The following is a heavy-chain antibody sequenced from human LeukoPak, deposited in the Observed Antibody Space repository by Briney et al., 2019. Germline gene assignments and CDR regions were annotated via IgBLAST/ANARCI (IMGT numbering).Heavy chain of an antibody. V-gene: IGHV4-39*01. J-gene: IGHJ6*02. D-gene: IGHD2-15*01. CDR3: ARLRIDGGYEYCGMDV. CDR2: IYYSGST. CDR1: GGSISSSSYY. Sequence: SETLSLTCTVSGGSISSSSYYWGWIRQPPGKGLEWIGSIYYSGSTYYNPSLKSRVTISVDTSKNQFSLKLSSVTAADTAVYYCARLRIDGGYEYCGMDVWGQGTTVTVSS.